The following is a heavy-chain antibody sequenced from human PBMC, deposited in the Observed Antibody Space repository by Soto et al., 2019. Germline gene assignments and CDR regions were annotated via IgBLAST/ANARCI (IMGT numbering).Heavy chain of an antibody. J-gene: IGHJ4*02. CDR2: ISYDGSNK. D-gene: IGHD6-19*01. CDR1: GFTFSSYA. CDR3: ARDRSSGWMGGFDY. V-gene: IGHV3-30-3*01. Sequence: ESGGGVVQPGRSLRLSCAASGFTFSSYAMHWVRQAPGKGLEWVAVISYDGSNKYYADSVKGRFTISRDNSKNTLYLQMNSLRAEDTAVYYCARDRSSGWMGGFDYWGQGTLVTVSS.